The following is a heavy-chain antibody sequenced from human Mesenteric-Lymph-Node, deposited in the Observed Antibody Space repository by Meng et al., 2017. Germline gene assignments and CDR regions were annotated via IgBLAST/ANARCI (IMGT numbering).Heavy chain of an antibody. V-gene: IGHV7-4-1*04. CDR1: GYTLTTYA. CDR2: INTNTGNP. Sequence: QVQLVQAGTEGKKPGAAVKVSCKASGYTLTTYAMNWVRQAPGQGLEWMGWINTNTGNPTYAQGFTGRFVFSLDTSVNMAYLQITSLKAEDTAVYYCVRGDWFDPWGQGTLVTVSS. CDR3: VRGDWFDP. J-gene: IGHJ5*02.